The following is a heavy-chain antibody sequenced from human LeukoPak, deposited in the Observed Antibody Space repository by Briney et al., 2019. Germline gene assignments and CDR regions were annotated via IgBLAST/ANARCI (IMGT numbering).Heavy chain of an antibody. D-gene: IGHD1-26*01. Sequence: ASVKVSCKASGGTFSSYAISWVRQAPGQGLEWMGGIIPIFGTANYAQKFQGRVTITTDESTSTAYMELSSLRSEDTALYYCAGGMGTRWELGYWGQGTLVTISS. CDR2: IIPIFGTA. J-gene: IGHJ4*02. V-gene: IGHV1-69*05. CDR1: GGTFSSYA. CDR3: AGGMGTRWELGY.